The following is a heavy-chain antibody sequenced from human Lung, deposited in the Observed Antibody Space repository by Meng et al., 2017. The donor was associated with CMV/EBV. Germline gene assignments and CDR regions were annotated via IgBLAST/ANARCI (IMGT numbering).Heavy chain of an antibody. V-gene: IGHV2-26*01. J-gene: IGHJ6*02. Sequence: SGPTLVKPTETLTLTCTVSGFSLSNARMGVSWIRQPPGKALEWLAHIFSNDEKSYSTSLKSRLTISKDTSKSQVVLTMTNMDPVDTATYYCARIPAAIGGYYYGMDVWGQGXTVTASS. CDR3: ARIPAAIGGYYYGMDV. CDR2: IFSNDEK. D-gene: IGHD2-2*01. CDR1: GFSLSNARMG.